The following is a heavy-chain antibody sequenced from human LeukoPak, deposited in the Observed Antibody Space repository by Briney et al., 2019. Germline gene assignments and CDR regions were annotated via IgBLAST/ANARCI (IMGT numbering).Heavy chain of an antibody. CDR3: ARDLSCSSTSCLP. CDR1: GGSISSYY. CDR2: IYYSGST. V-gene: IGHV4-59*12. D-gene: IGHD2-2*01. J-gene: IGHJ4*02. Sequence: SETLSLTCTVSGGSISSYYWSWIRQPPGKGLEWIGYIYYSGSTNYNPSPKSRVTISVDKSKNQFSLKLSSVTAADTAVYYCARDLSCSSTSCLPWGQGTLVTVSS.